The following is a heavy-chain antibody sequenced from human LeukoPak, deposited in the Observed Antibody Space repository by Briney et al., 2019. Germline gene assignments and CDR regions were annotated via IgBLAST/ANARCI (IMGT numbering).Heavy chain of an antibody. J-gene: IGHJ3*02. CDR2: ISYDGSNK. Sequence: GGSLRLSCAASGFTFSSYAMHWVRQAPGKGLEWVAVISYDGSNKYYADSVKGRFTISRDNSKNTLYLQMNSLRAEDTAVYYCARDGGILAVRATFDIWGQGTMVTVSS. CDR3: ARDGGILAVRATFDI. D-gene: IGHD1-26*01. CDR1: GFTFSSYA. V-gene: IGHV3-30*01.